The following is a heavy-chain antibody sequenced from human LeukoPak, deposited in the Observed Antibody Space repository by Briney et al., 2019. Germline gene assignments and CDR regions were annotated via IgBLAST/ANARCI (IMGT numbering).Heavy chain of an antibody. V-gene: IGHV3-30*04. D-gene: IGHD3-16*01. Sequence: PGGSLRLSCAASGFNFRSYAFRWVRQAPGKGPEGMAFITYDGTDTYYADSVKGRFTLSRDNSQNTLYLQMNSLTAADTAMYYCARPGGYAFDMWGQGTMVTVSS. CDR3: ARPGGYAFDM. CDR1: GFNFRSYA. J-gene: IGHJ3*02. CDR2: ITYDGTDT.